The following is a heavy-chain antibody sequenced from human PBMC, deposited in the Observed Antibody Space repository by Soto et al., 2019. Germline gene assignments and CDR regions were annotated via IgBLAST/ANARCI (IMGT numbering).Heavy chain of an antibody. D-gene: IGHD2-15*01. CDR2: IIPIFGTA. J-gene: IGHJ4*02. CDR1: GGTFSSYA. Sequence: QVQLVQSGAEVKKPGSSVKVSCKASGGTFSSYAISWVRQAPGQVLEWMGGIIPIFGTANYAQKFQGRVTITADESTSTAYMELSSLRSEDTAVYYCARDMRSGGSWMIDYWGQGTLVTVSS. CDR3: ARDMRSGGSWMIDY. V-gene: IGHV1-69*12.